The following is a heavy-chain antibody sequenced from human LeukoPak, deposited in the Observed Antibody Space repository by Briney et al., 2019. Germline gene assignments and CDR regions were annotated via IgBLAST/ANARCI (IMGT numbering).Heavy chain of an antibody. Sequence: GGSLRLSCAASGFTFSSYSMNWVRQAPGKGLEWVSYISSSCSTIYYADSVKGRFTISRDNAKNSLYLQMNSLRAEDTAVYYCARDRGPNYYDSSGYSWGQGTLVTVSS. CDR3: ARDRGPNYYDSSGYS. CDR2: ISSSCSTI. D-gene: IGHD3-22*01. V-gene: IGHV3-48*01. CDR1: GFTFSSYS. J-gene: IGHJ5*02.